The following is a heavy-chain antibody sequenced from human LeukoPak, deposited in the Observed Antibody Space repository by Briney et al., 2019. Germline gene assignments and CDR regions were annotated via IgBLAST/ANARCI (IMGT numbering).Heavy chain of an antibody. D-gene: IGHD3-16*02. CDR1: GYIFTSYW. CDR3: ARRKADYVWGSYRFSPFDY. J-gene: IGHJ4*02. Sequence: GESLKISCKGSGYIFTSYWIGWVRQMPGKGLEWMGIIYPGDSDTRYSPSFQGQVTISADKSISTAYLQWSSLKASDTAMYYCARRKADYVWGSYRFSPFDYWGQGTLVTVSS. V-gene: IGHV5-51*01. CDR2: IYPGDSDT.